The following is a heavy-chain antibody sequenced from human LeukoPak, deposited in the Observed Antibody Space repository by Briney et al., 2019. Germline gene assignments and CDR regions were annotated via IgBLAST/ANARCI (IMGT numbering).Heavy chain of an antibody. Sequence: PGGSLRLSCAASGFTFSSYAMYWVRQAPGKGLEWVSTISGSGGSTYYADSVKGRFTISRDNSKNTLYLQMNSLRARDTAVYYCAKDRLRGDLEYWGQGTLVTVSS. J-gene: IGHJ4*02. V-gene: IGHV3-23*01. CDR3: AKDRLRGDLEY. D-gene: IGHD4-17*01. CDR1: GFTFSSYA. CDR2: ISGSGGST.